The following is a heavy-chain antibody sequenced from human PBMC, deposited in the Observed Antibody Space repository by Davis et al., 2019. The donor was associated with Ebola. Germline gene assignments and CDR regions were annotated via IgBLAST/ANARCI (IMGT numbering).Heavy chain of an antibody. Sequence: PGGSLRLSCAASGFTFRSYGMHWVRQAPDKGLEWVAVIWYDGSRKYCGDSVKGRFTISRDNSNNLLYLQMNSLRAEDTAVYYCAIPDCSGANCYSVYIKNWGQGTLVTVSS. CDR2: IWYDGSRK. CDR3: AIPDCSGANCYSVYIKN. D-gene: IGHD2-15*01. CDR1: GFTFRSYG. V-gene: IGHV3-33*08. J-gene: IGHJ4*02.